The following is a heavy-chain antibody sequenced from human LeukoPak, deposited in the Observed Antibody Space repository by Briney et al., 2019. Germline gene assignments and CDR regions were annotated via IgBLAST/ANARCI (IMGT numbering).Heavy chain of an antibody. D-gene: IGHD3-3*01. CDR1: GFTVSSNY. CDR3: AKSIEGGLRFLEWLVFAY. J-gene: IGHJ4*02. Sequence: GGSLRLSCAASGFTVSSNYMSWVRQAPGKGLEWVSAISGSGGSTYYADSVKGRFTISRDNSKNTLYLQMNSLRAEDTAVYYCAKSIEGGLRFLEWLVFAYWGQGTLVTVSS. CDR2: ISGSGGST. V-gene: IGHV3-23*01.